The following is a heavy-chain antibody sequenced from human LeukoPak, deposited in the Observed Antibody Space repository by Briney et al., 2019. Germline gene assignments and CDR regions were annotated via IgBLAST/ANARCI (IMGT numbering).Heavy chain of an antibody. CDR3: ARSGSGSFDYGMDV. Sequence: ASVKVSCKASGYTFTSYGISWVRQAPGQGLEWMGWVSAYNGNTNYAQKFQGRVTITADESTSTAYMELSSLRSEDTAVYYCARSGSGSFDYGMDVWGQGTTVTVSS. D-gene: IGHD3-10*01. V-gene: IGHV1-18*01. CDR1: GYTFTSYG. J-gene: IGHJ6*02. CDR2: VSAYNGNT.